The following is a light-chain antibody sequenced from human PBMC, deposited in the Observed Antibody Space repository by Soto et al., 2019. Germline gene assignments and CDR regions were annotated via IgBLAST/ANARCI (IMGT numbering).Light chain of an antibody. J-gene: IGKJ4*01. CDR2: DAS. V-gene: IGKV1-33*01. CDR1: QDISNY. CDR3: QQYDNLPPP. Sequence: DIQMTQSPSSLSTSVGDRVTITCQASQDISNYLNWYQQKPGKAPKLLIYDASYLETGVPSRFSGSGSGTDFTFTISSLQPEDIGTYYCQQYDNLPPPFGGGTKVDIK.